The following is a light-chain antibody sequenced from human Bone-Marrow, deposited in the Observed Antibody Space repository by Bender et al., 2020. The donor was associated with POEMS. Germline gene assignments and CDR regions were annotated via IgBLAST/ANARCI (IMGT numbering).Light chain of an antibody. CDR1: SSNIASHY. CDR3: ATWDANLSGPYVV. CDR2: RNN. J-gene: IGLJ2*01. V-gene: IGLV1-47*01. Sequence: QSVLTQPPSASATPGQRVTISCSGSSSNIASHYVYWYQQLPGTAPTLLIYRNNQRPSGVPDRFSGSKSGTSASLAISGLRSEDEADYYCATWDANLSGPYVVFGGGTKLTVL.